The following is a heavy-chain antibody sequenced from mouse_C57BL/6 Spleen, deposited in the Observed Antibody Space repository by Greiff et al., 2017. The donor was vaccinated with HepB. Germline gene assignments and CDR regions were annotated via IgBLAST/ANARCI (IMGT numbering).Heavy chain of an antibody. Sequence: VQLKQSGPVLVKPGASVKMSCKASGYTFTDYYMNWVKQSHGKSLEWIGVINPYNGGTSYNQKFKGKATLTVDKSSSTAYMELNSLTSEDSAVYYCARITTVVATGFDYWGQGTTLTVSS. D-gene: IGHD1-1*01. CDR2: INPYNGGT. CDR1: GYTFTDYY. V-gene: IGHV1-19*01. CDR3: ARITTVVATGFDY. J-gene: IGHJ2*01.